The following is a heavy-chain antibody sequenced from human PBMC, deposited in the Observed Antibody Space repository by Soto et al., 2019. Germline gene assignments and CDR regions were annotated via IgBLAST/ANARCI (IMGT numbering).Heavy chain of an antibody. CDR2: ISWNSGSI. D-gene: IGHD3-10*01. J-gene: IGHJ3*02. Sequence: DVQVVESGGGLVQPGRSLRLSCAASGFIFEDYAMHWVRQAPGKGLEWVSGISWNSGSIDYANSVTGRFTISRDNGKITLYLQMHNLRPEDTALYYCARGLSYGLGSYVLFDASDNWDQGTRVTVSS. CDR1: GFIFEDYA. CDR3: ARGLSYGLGSYVLFDASDN. V-gene: IGHV3-9*01.